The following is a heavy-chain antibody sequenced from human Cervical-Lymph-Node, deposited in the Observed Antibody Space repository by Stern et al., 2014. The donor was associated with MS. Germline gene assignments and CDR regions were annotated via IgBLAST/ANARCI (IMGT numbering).Heavy chain of an antibody. D-gene: IGHD3-22*01. J-gene: IGHJ6*02. CDR1: GGSISSYY. V-gene: IGHV4-59*01. CDR3: ARDSSGYYSYYYYGMDV. CDR2: IYYSGST. Sequence: QLQLQESGPGLVKPSETLSLTCTVSGGSISSYYWSWIRQPPGKGLEWIGYIYYSGSTNYNPSLKSRVTISVDTSKNQFSLKLSSVTAADTAVYYCARDSSGYYSYYYYGMDVWGQGTTVTVSS.